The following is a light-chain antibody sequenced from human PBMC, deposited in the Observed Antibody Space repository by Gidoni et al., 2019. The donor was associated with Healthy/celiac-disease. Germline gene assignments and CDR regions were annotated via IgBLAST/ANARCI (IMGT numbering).Light chain of an antibody. Sequence: EIVMTQSPATLSGSPGERATLSCRASQRVSSNLAWYQQKPGQAPRLLIYGASTRATGIPARFSGSGSGTEFTLTISSLQSEDFAVYYCQQYNNWPPCTFGQGTKVEIK. V-gene: IGKV3-15*01. CDR3: QQYNNWPPCT. CDR1: QRVSSN. J-gene: IGKJ1*01. CDR2: GAS.